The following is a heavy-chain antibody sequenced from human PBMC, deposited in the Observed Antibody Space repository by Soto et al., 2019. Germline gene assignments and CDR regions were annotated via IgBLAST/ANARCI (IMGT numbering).Heavy chain of an antibody. Sequence: GGSLRLSCEASGFTFSGYWMSSVRQAPGKGLEWVADIKHDGSVQYYVDSVKGRLTISRDNAKKQLYLQMNGLRAEDTALYYCARAPYSNAWYRFDLWGQGTLVTVSS. CDR3: ARAPYSNAWYRFDL. CDR2: IKHDGSVQ. V-gene: IGHV3-7*03. J-gene: IGHJ4*02. CDR1: GFTFSGYW. D-gene: IGHD4-4*01.